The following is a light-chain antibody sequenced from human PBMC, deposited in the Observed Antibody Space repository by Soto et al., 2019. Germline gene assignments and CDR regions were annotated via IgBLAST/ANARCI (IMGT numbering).Light chain of an antibody. V-gene: IGLV2-14*03. CDR3: SSYTSSATRVV. CDR1: GSDVGGYKY. J-gene: IGLJ2*01. CDR2: DVT. Sequence: QSALTQPASVSGSPGQSITISCSGTGSDVGGYKYVSWYQRHPGKAPTLIIYDVTNRPSGVSDRFSGSKSGNTASLTISALQAGDEADYYCSSYTSSATRVVFGGGTQLTVL.